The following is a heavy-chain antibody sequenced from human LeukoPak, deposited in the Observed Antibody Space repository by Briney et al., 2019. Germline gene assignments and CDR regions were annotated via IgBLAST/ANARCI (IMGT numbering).Heavy chain of an antibody. CDR2: IPASGSTT. Sequence: GGSLRLSCAASGFNFNSYSLTWVRQAPGKGLEWLAYIPASGSTTFSADSVKGRFTISRDNAKNSVYLQMTSLKADDTAVYYCARDQYSSSPLGDYWGQGTLVTVSS. D-gene: IGHD6-6*01. CDR1: GFNFNSYS. J-gene: IGHJ4*02. CDR3: ARDQYSSSPLGDY. V-gene: IGHV3-48*04.